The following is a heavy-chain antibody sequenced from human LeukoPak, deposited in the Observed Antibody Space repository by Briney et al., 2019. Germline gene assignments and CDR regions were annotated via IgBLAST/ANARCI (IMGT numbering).Heavy chain of an antibody. V-gene: IGHV7-4-1*02. D-gene: IGHD3-3*01. CDR2: INTNTGNP. CDR3: ARDHKGPILWSGYLFDY. CDR1: GYTFTGYY. Sequence: ASVKVSCKASGYTFTGYYMHWVRQAPGQGLEWMGWINTNTGNPTYAQGFTGRFVFSLDTSVSTAYLQISSLKAEDTAVYYCARDHKGPILWSGYLFDYWGQGTLVTVSS. J-gene: IGHJ4*02.